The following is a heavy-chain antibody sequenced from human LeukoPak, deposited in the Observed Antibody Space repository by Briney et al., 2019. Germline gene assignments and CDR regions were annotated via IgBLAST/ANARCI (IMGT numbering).Heavy chain of an antibody. CDR1: GFTFSDYY. D-gene: IGHD6-6*01. CDR3: SASFGGIAARPTHDY. V-gene: IGHV3-11*06. CDR2: ISSSSSYT. Sequence: GGSLRLSCAASGFTFSDYYMSWIRQAPGKGLEWVSYISSSSSYTNYADSVKGRFTISRDNAKNSLYQQMNSLRAEDTAVYYCSASFGGIAARPTHDYWGQGTLVTVSS. J-gene: IGHJ4*02.